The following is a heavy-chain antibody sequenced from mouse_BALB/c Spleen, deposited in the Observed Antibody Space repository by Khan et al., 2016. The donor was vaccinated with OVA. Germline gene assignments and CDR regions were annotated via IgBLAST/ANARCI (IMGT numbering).Heavy chain of an antibody. CDR2: INPYNGGT. CDR3: ARGNYYGSNSCFAY. D-gene: IGHD1-1*01. V-gene: IGHV1-18*01. CDR1: GYSFTDYT. Sequence: EVQLQQSGPELVKPGASMKISCKASGYSFTDYTMNWVKQSHGKNLEWIGLINPYNGGTSYNQKFKGKATLTVDKSSSTAYMDLLSLTSEDSAVYYCARGNYYGSNSCFAYWGQGTLVTVSA. J-gene: IGHJ3*01.